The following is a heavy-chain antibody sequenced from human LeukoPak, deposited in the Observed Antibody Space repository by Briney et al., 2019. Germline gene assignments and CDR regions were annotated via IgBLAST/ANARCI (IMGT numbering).Heavy chain of an antibody. CDR3: GNQCSGGTCLDY. CDR2: IQHDGNVK. Sequence: AGSLRLSCAASGFSISRYWMTWVRQAPGKGLEWVGNIQHDGNVKHYVDSVRGRFTISRDNAKNSVYLQMTSLSADVSAVYFCGNQCSGGTCLDYWGQGTQVTVSS. CDR1: GFSISRYW. V-gene: IGHV3-7*01. D-gene: IGHD2-15*01. J-gene: IGHJ4*02.